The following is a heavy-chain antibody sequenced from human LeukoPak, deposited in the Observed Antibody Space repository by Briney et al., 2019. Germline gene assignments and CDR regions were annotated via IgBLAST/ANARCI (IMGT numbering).Heavy chain of an antibody. CDR2: INHSGST. J-gene: IGHJ4*02. CDR1: GGSFSGYY. D-gene: IGHD3-9*01. CDR3: ARGRSLHYDISTGYPYYFDY. Sequence: PSETLPLTCAVYGGSFSGYYWSWIRQPPGKGLEWIGEINHSGSTNYNPSLKSRVTISVDTSKNQFSLKLSSVTAADTAVYYCARGRSLHYDISTGYPYYFDYWGQGTLVTVSS. V-gene: IGHV4-34*01.